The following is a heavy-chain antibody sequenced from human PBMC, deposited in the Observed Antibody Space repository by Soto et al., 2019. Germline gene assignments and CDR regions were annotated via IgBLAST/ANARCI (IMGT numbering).Heavy chain of an antibody. CDR1: GYIFNRYV. J-gene: IGHJ4*02. V-gene: IGHV1-3*01. CDR3: ARGRGWYDY. CDR2: IAAGNGKT. Sequence: QVQLVQSGAEVKKAGASVKVSCKASGYIFNRYVMHWVRQAPGQRPEWMGWIAAGNGKTKYSEKFQGRVTITRDTSASTAYMELTTLRSEDTAVYYCARGRGWYDYWGQGTQVIVSS. D-gene: IGHD6-19*01.